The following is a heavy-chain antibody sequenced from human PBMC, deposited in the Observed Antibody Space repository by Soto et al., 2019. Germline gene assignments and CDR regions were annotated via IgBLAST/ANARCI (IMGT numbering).Heavy chain of an antibody. Sequence: PGESLKISCNGSGYYFSNSWIGWVRQMPGKGLEWMGIIFPGDSDTKYSPSFQGQVTISVDKSINTAYLQWSSLKASDTAMFYCARVGLSDYGLDVWGQGTTVTVSS. V-gene: IGHV5-51*01. CDR3: ARVGLSDYGLDV. CDR2: IFPGDSDT. CDR1: GYYFSNSW. J-gene: IGHJ6*02.